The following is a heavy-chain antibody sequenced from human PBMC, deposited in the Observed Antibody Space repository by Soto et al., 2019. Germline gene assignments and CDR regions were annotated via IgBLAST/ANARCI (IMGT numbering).Heavy chain of an antibody. CDR3: ARGGRIVVVPADMMRGAFDY. Sequence: QVQLVQSGAEVKKPGSSVKVACKASGGTFSSYAISWVRQAPGQGLEWMGGIIPIFGTANYAQKFQGRVTITADESTSTAYMELSSLRSEDTAVYYCARGGRIVVVPADMMRGAFDYWGQGTLVTVSS. CDR1: GGTFSSYA. D-gene: IGHD2-2*01. V-gene: IGHV1-69*01. J-gene: IGHJ4*02. CDR2: IIPIFGTA.